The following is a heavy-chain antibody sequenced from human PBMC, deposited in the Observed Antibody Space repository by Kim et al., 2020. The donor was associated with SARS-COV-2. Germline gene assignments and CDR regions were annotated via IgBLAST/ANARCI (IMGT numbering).Heavy chain of an antibody. D-gene: IGHD2-15*01. J-gene: IGHJ4*02. V-gene: IGHV3-30*04. CDR3: ARDSPEYCSGGSCLTDY. CDR2: ISYDGSNK. Sequence: GGSLRLSCAASGFTFSSYAMHWVRQAPGKGLEWVAVISYDGSNKYYADSVKGRFTISRDNSKNTLYLQMNSLRAEDTAVYYCARDSPEYCSGGSCLTDYWGQGTLVTVSS. CDR1: GFTFSSYA.